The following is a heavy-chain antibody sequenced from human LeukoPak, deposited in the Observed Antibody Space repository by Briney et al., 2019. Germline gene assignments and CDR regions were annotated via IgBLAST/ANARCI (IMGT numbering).Heavy chain of an antibody. D-gene: IGHD6-19*01. CDR3: ARDHDSSGWHDY. CDR2: ISYDGSNK. CDR1: GFTFSSYA. J-gene: IGHJ4*02. Sequence: GGSLRLSCAASGFTFSSYAMSWVRQAPGKGLEWVAVISYDGSNKYYADSVKGRFTISRDNPKNTLYLQMNSLRAEDTAVYYCARDHDSSGWHDYWGQGTLVTVSS. V-gene: IGHV3-30-3*01.